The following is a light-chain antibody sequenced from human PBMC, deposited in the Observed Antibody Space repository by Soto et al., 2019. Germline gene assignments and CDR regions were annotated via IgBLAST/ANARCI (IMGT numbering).Light chain of an antibody. V-gene: IGKV1-39*01. Sequence: DIQMTQSPSSLSSSVGYIVTITCRSSQSISSYLNWYQQKPGKAPKLLIYAASSLQSGVPSRFSGSGSGTDFTLTISSLQPEDFETYYCQHSYSTLLTFGGGTKVDIK. CDR1: QSISSY. J-gene: IGKJ4*01. CDR3: QHSYSTLLT. CDR2: AAS.